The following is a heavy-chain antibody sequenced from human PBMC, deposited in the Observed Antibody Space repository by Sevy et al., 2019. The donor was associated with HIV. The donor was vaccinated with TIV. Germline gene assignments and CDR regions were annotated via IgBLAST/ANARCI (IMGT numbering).Heavy chain of an antibody. CDR1: GFTFSSYG. J-gene: IGHJ5*02. D-gene: IGHD4-4*01. CDR2: IRYYGSNK. V-gene: IGHV3-30*02. CDR3: AKVNTVTTSNWFDP. Sequence: GESLKISCAASGFTFSSYGMHWVRQAPGKGLEGVAFIRYYGSNKYYADSVKGRFTISSDNSKNMLYLQMNSLRAEDTALYYCAKVNTVTTSNWFDPWGQGTLVTVSS.